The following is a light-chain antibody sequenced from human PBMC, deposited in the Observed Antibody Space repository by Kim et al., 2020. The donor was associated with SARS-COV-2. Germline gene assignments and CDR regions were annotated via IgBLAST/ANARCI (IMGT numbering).Light chain of an antibody. CDR2: GAS. Sequence: SAGERATLSCGASQSISSSYLAWYQQKPGEHPRLLFYGASSRATGIPDRFSGSGSGTDFTLTISRLEPEDCAVYYCQQYGSSLLTFGGGTKVDIK. CDR1: QSISSSY. CDR3: QQYGSSLLT. J-gene: IGKJ4*01. V-gene: IGKV3-20*01.